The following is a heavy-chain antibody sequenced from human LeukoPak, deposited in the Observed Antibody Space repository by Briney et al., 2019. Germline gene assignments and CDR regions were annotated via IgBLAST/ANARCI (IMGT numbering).Heavy chain of an antibody. Sequence: PGGSLRLSCAASGFTVSSNYMSWVRQAPGKGLEWVSVIYSGGSTYYADSVKGRFTISRDNSKNALYLQMNSLRAEDTAVYYCARFSHYYDSSGYPGSEAFDIWGQGTMVTVSS. V-gene: IGHV3-53*01. CDR1: GFTVSSNY. J-gene: IGHJ3*02. CDR3: ARFSHYYDSSGYPGSEAFDI. D-gene: IGHD3-22*01. CDR2: IYSGGST.